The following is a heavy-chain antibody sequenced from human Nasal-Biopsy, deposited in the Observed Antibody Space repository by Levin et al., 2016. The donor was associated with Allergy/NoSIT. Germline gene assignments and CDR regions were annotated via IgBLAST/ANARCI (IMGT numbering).Heavy chain of an antibody. D-gene: IGHD6-6*01. Sequence: GGSLRLSCKGSGYSFSTHWIGWARQMSGKGLEWIGIIYPGDSETRYSPSFQGQVTISADKSVTTAYLEWSSLKASDTAMYFCARLEGGGIAARQGGLGDYWGQGTLVTVSS. J-gene: IGHJ4*02. CDR1: GYSFSTHW. V-gene: IGHV5-51*01. CDR3: ARLEGGGIAARQGGLGDY. CDR2: IYPGDSET.